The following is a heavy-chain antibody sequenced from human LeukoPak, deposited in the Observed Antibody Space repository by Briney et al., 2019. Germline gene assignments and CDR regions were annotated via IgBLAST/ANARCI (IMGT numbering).Heavy chain of an antibody. CDR3: ARDGSKPFDY. D-gene: IGHD6-13*01. Sequence: PGGSLRLSCPASGFTFSSYWMSWVRQAPGKGLEWVANIKQDGSEKYYLDSVKGRFTISRDNAKNSLYLQMNSLRAEDTAVYYCARDGSKPFDYWGQGTLVTVSS. J-gene: IGHJ4*02. CDR1: GFTFSSYW. V-gene: IGHV3-7*01. CDR2: IKQDGSEK.